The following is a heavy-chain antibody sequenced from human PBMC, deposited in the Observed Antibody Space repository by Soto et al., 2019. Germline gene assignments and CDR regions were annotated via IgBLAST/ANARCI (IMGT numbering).Heavy chain of an antibody. J-gene: IGHJ4*02. V-gene: IGHV5-51*01. Sequence: GESLKISYKSSGYSFTDYWLGWVRQIPGQVLEWMGIIYPGDSDDRYSPSLKGQVTIAVDTSINTAFLRWNSLTAAETAMYYCARQADDNRVTGYCYYFDYWGQGSLVTVSS. CDR1: GYSFTDYW. CDR3: ARQADDNRVTGYCYYFDY. D-gene: IGHD2-21*02. CDR2: IYPGDSDD.